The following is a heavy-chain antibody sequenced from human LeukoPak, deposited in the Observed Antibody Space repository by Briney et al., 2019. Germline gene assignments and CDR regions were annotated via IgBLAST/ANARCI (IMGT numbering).Heavy chain of an antibody. V-gene: IGHV3-7*03. Sequence: PGWSLRLSCAASGFDCSRYWMTWVRQAPGKGLEWVANIEQDGGEEYYVDSVKGRFTISRDNAKNSLYLQMNSLRVEDTAVYYCARGRYVDWLFDYWGQGTLVTVSS. CDR2: IEQDGGEE. CDR1: GFDCSRYW. J-gene: IGHJ4*02. D-gene: IGHD3-9*01. CDR3: ARGRYVDWLFDY.